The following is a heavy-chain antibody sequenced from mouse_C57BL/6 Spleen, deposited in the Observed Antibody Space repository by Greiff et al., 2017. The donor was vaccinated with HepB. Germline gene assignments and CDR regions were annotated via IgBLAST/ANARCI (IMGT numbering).Heavy chain of an antibody. Sequence: EVQLQQSGPELVKPGASVKISCKASGYTFTDYYMNWVKQSHGKSLEWIGDINPNNGGTSYNQKLKGKATLTVDKSSSTAYMELRSLTSEDSAVYYCARGDYDNYYAMAYWGQGTSVTVSS. V-gene: IGHV1-26*01. CDR3: ARGDYDNYYAMAY. CDR1: GYTFTDYY. J-gene: IGHJ4*01. CDR2: INPNNGGT. D-gene: IGHD2-4*01.